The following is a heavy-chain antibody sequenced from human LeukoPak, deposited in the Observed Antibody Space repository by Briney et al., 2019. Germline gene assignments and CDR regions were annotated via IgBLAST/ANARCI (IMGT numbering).Heavy chain of an antibody. CDR1: GGSFSGYY. Sequence: PSETLSLTCAVYGGSFSGYYWTWIRQPPGEGLEWIGEIHYSGSATYNPSLKSRVTISVDTSKNQFSLKMSSVTAADTAVYYCARGQWFRAFWSRGTPVTVSS. V-gene: IGHV4-34*01. CDR2: IHYSGSA. CDR3: ARGQWFRAF. J-gene: IGHJ4*02. D-gene: IGHD3-10*01.